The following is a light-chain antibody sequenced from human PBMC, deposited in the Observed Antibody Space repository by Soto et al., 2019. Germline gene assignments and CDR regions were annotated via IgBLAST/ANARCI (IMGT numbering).Light chain of an antibody. J-gene: IGKJ5*01. CDR3: QIYGSSPLIP. V-gene: IGKV3-20*01. CDR2: VAS. CDR1: QSVTSNY. Sequence: SPGTLSLSPGERATLSCRASQSVTSNYLAWYQQKPGQAPRLLIYVASSRAAGIPDRFSGSGSGTDFSLTISRLELEDFAVYYCQIYGSSPLIPFGQGTRLEIK.